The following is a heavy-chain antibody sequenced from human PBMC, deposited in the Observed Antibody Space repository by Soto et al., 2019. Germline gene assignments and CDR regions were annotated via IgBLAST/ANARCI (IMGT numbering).Heavy chain of an antibody. CDR1: GGSVNGYY. V-gene: IGHV4-34*01. CDR3: ATRITVFGLLIPPFDP. Sequence: SETLSLTCAVYGGSVNGYYWNWIRQPPGEGLEWIGEINHTGGTHYNPSLKSRVTMSVDTSKNQFSLRLSSVTAADTAIYYCATRITVFGLLIPPFDPWGQGTQVTVSS. CDR2: INHTGGT. J-gene: IGHJ5*02. D-gene: IGHD3-3*01.